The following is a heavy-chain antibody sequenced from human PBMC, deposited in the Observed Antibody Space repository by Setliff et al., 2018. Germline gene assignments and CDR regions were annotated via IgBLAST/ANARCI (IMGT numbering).Heavy chain of an antibody. CDR3: GFWSGYYKNDY. V-gene: IGHV4-59*02. D-gene: IGHD3-3*01. CDR1: GGSVNGYY. Sequence: SETLSLTCTVSGGSVNGYYWSWIRRPPGKGLEWIGYSYYLGATKYTPSLKGRVSISVDTAENQVSLKVNSVTAADTGVYYCGFWSGYYKNDYWGQGTLVTVSS. J-gene: IGHJ4*02. CDR2: SYYLGAT.